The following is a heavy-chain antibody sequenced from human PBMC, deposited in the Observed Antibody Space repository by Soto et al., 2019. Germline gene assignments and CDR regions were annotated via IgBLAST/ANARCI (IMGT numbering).Heavy chain of an antibody. D-gene: IGHD4-17*01. CDR1: GFTFSSYA. J-gene: IGHJ4*02. Sequence: EVQLLESGGGLVQPGGSLRLSCAASGFTFSSYAMSWVRQAPGKGLEWVSAISGSGGSTYYADSVKGRFTISRDNSKNTLYLQMNSLRAEDTAVYYCAKVNARHVAIPMTTVTLAFDCWGQGTLVTVSS. CDR3: AKVNARHVAIPMTTVTLAFDC. V-gene: IGHV3-23*01. CDR2: ISGSGGST.